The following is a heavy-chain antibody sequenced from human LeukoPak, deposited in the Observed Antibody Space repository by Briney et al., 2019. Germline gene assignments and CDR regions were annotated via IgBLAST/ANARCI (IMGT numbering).Heavy chain of an antibody. CDR2: IWYDGSNK. CDR1: GFTFSSYG. V-gene: IGHV3-33*06. CDR3: AKDPIGYDSSGYYLDAFDI. J-gene: IGHJ3*02. D-gene: IGHD3-22*01. Sequence: PGRSLRLSCAASGFTFSSYGMHWVRQAPGKGLEWVAVIWYDGSNKYYADSVKGRFTISRDNSKNTLYLQMNSLRAEDTAVYYCAKDPIGYDSSGYYLDAFDIWGQGTMVTVSS.